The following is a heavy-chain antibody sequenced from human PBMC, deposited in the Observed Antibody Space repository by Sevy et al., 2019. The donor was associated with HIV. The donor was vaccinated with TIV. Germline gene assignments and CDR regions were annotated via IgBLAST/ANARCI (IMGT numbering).Heavy chain of an antibody. CDR1: GGTFNNYA. CDR2: IIPIFDKI. Sequence: ASVKVSCKASGGTFNNYAISWVRQAPGEGLEWMGGIIPIFDKIKYAQRFQGRVTMTADESTSTAYLELNSLRSEDTAVYYCAGEVGSGWYYGLDVWGQGTTVTVSS. J-gene: IGHJ6*02. CDR3: AGEVGSGWYYGLDV. D-gene: IGHD6-19*01. V-gene: IGHV1-69*13.